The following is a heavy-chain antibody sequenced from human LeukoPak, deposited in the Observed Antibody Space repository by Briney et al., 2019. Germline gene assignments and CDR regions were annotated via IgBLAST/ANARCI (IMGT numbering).Heavy chain of an antibody. Sequence: PGGSLRLSCAASGFTFSSYGMHWVRQAPGKGLEWVAFIRYDGSNKYYADSVKGRFTISRDNPKNTLYLQMNSLRAEDTAVYYCAKDHTSDVPAANEFDYWGQGTLVTASS. D-gene: IGHD2-2*01. J-gene: IGHJ4*02. V-gene: IGHV3-30*02. CDR2: IRYDGSNK. CDR3: AKDHTSDVPAANEFDY. CDR1: GFTFSSYG.